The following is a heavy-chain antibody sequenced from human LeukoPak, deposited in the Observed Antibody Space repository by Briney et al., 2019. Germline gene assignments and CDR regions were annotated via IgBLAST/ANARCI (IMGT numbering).Heavy chain of an antibody. Sequence: SETLSLTCTVSGGSISSYYWSWIRQPPGKGLEWIGYIYYSGSTNYNPSLKSRVTISVDTSKNQFSLKLSSVTAADTAVYYCARRQSSGWYFDYWGQGTLVTVSS. J-gene: IGHJ4*02. CDR1: GGSISSYY. CDR2: IYYSGST. CDR3: ARRQSSGWYFDY. V-gene: IGHV4-59*08. D-gene: IGHD6-19*01.